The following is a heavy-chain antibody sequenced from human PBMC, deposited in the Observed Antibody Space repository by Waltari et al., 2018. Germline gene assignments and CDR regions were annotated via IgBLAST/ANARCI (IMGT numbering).Heavy chain of an antibody. D-gene: IGHD2-15*01. J-gene: IGHJ4*02. CDR2: IIPIFGTA. CDR3: ASANHGSLYCSGGSCYQPTLDY. Sequence: QVQLVQSGAEVKKPGSSVKVSCKASGGTFSSYAISWVRQAPGQGLEWMGGIIPIFGTANYAQKFQGRVTITADESTSTAYMELSSLRSEDTAVYYCASANHGSLYCSGGSCYQPTLDYWGQGTLVTVSS. CDR1: GGTFSSYA. V-gene: IGHV1-69*13.